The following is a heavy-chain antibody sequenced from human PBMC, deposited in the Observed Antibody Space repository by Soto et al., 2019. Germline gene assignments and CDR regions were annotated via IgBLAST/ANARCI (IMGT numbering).Heavy chain of an antibody. V-gene: IGHV1-69*12. CDR1: GGTFSSYA. Sequence: QVRLVQAGAEVKKPGSSVKVSCKASGGTFSSYAISWVRQAPGQGLEWMGGIIPSCGTANYAQKFQGRVTITGDESTSTASMPLSTLSSEDTAVYYCPSSRYCIRPSCHPSSLGYYYYGMDVWGQGTTVTVSS. D-gene: IGHD2-2*01. J-gene: IGHJ6*02. CDR3: PSSRYCIRPSCHPSSLGYYYYGMDV. CDR2: IIPSCGTA.